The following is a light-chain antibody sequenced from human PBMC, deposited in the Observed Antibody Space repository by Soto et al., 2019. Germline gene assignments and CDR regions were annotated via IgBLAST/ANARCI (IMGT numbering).Light chain of an antibody. Sequence: QSVLTQPPSASGTPGQRVTISCSGSSSNIGSNTVNWYQQLPGTAPKLLIYDNNQWPSGVPDRFSGSKSGTSASLAISGLQSEDEADYYCAAWDGSLNVVVFGGGTKLTVL. V-gene: IGLV1-44*01. CDR1: SSNIGSNT. CDR3: AAWDGSLNVVV. J-gene: IGLJ2*01. CDR2: DNN.